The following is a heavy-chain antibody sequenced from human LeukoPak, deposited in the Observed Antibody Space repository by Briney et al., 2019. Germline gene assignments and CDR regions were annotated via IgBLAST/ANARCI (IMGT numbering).Heavy chain of an antibody. J-gene: IGHJ3*02. V-gene: IGHV3-23*01. CDR1: GFTFSSYA. D-gene: IGHD2-15*01. CDR2: ISGSGGST. Sequence: PGGSLRLSCAASGFTFSSYAMSWVRQAPGKGLEWVSAISGSGGSTYYADSVKGRFTISRDNSKNTLYLQMNNLRAEDTAVYYCAKTYCSGGGSRYSTADDAFDIWGQGTMLTVSS. CDR3: AKTYCSGGGSRYSTADDAFDI.